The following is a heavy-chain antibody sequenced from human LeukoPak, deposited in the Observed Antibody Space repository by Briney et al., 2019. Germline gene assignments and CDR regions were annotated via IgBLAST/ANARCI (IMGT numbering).Heavy chain of an antibody. CDR3: AGTYYYDSSGYYPHIDY. CDR2: IYTSGST. Sequence: SETLSLTCTVSGGXISSYYCSWIRQPAGKGLEWIGRIYTSGSTNYNPSLKSRVTMSVDTSKNQFSLKLSSVTAADTAVYYCAGTYYYDSSGYYPHIDYWGQGTLVTVSS. J-gene: IGHJ4*02. V-gene: IGHV4-4*07. CDR1: GGXISSYY. D-gene: IGHD3-22*01.